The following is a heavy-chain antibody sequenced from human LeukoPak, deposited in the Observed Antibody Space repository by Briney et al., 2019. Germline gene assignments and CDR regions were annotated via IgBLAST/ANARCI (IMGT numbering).Heavy chain of an antibody. J-gene: IGHJ4*02. Sequence: SETLSLTCTVSGGSISSGDYYWSWIRQPPGKGLEWIGYIYYSGSTYYNPSLKSRVTISLDTSKNQFSLKLSSVPAADTAVYYCARDLEDSGTDEWGEGTLVTVS. CDR2: IYYSGST. CDR1: GGSISSGDYY. V-gene: IGHV4-31*03. CDR3: ARDLEDSGTDE. D-gene: IGHD3-10*01.